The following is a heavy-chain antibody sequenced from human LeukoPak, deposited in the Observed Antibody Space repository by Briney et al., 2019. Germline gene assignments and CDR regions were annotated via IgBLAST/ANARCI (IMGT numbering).Heavy chain of an antibody. Sequence: GGSLRLSCAASGFTFSSYAMHWVRQAPGKGLEWVAVIPYDGSNKYYADSVKGRFTISRDNSKNTLYLQMNSLRAEDTAVYYCAREVAVVVVAATYNWFDPWGQGTLVTVSS. CDR3: AREVAVVVVAATYNWFDP. CDR2: IPYDGSNK. D-gene: IGHD2-15*01. CDR1: GFTFSSYA. V-gene: IGHV3-30*04. J-gene: IGHJ5*02.